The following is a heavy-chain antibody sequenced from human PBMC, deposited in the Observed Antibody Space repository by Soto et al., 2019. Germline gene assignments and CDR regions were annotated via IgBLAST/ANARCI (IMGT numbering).Heavy chain of an antibody. CDR3: ARGHEYGGTSDAFDI. CDR2: ILPAFGTA. CDR1: GGTFKTES. D-gene: IGHD4-17*01. Sequence: QVRLVQSGAEVKKPGSSVKVSCKYSGGTFKTESINWLRQAPGQGLEWMGNILPAFGTADYAPKFQGRVTITADQATTTAYMDLSILTSQDTAFYFCARGHEYGGTSDAFDIWGQGTLVTVSS. V-gene: IGHV1-69*13. J-gene: IGHJ3*02.